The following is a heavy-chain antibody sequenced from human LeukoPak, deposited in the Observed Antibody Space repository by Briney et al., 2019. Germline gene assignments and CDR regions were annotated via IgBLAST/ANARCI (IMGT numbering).Heavy chain of an antibody. V-gene: IGHV3-7*01. Sequence: GGSLRLSCAASGFTFCSYWMSWVGQAPRKGVEGLANIKQDESEKYYVDSVKGRFTISRDNAKNSLYLQMNSLRAEDTAVYYCARSPRDVYYFDYWGQGTLVTVSS. J-gene: IGHJ4*02. CDR2: IKQDESEK. CDR3: ARSPRDVYYFDY. CDR1: GFTFCSYW. D-gene: IGHD5-24*01.